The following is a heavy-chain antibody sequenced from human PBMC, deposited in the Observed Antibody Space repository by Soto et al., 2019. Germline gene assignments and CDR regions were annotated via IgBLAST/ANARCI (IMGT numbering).Heavy chain of an antibody. D-gene: IGHD2-8*01. CDR3: AKNGQPPYYYYGLDV. Sequence: QGQLMQSGGEVKKPGASVKVSCKASGYTFSRYGISWVQQAPGQGLEWMGWISGYNGDTNYAQKFQGRVTMTIDTSXSTAYMELRSLTSDDTAVYYCAKNGQPPYYYYGLDVWGQGTTVTVSS. J-gene: IGHJ6*02. CDR1: GYTFSRYG. CDR2: ISGYNGDT. V-gene: IGHV1-18*01.